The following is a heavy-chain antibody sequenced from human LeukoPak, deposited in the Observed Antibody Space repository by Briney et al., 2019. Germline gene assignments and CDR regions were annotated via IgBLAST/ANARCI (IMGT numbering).Heavy chain of an antibody. CDR3: AKDIGGGSSSIL. CDR2: ISGDGGST. D-gene: IGHD6-6*01. J-gene: IGHJ4*02. Sequence: TGGSLRLSCAASGFSFSSYGFNWVRQAPGKGLEWVSLISGDGGSTYYADSVKGRFTISRDNSKNSLYLQMNSLRTEDTALYYCAKDIGGGSSSILWGQGTLVTVSS. V-gene: IGHV3-43*02. CDR1: GFSFSSYG.